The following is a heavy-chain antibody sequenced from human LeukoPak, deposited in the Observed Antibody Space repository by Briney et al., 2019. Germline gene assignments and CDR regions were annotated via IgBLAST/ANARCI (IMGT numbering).Heavy chain of an antibody. V-gene: IGHV4-61*02. Sequence: PSQTLSLTCTVSGGSISSGSYYWTWIRQPAGKGLEWIGRLYTSGSTDYNPSLKSRVTISVDTSKNQFSLKLSSVTAADTAVYYCARTYSVSYSEHRDWFDPWSQGTLVTVSS. D-gene: IGHD1-26*01. CDR2: LYTSGST. CDR3: ARTYSVSYSEHRDWFDP. J-gene: IGHJ5*02. CDR1: GGSISSGSYY.